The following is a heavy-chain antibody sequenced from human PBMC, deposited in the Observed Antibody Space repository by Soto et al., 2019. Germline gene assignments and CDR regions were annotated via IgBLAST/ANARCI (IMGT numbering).Heavy chain of an antibody. J-gene: IGHJ5*02. D-gene: IGHD6-13*01. CDR3: ARHVGIAAAIDWFDP. CDR2: IYYSGST. CDR1: GGSISSYY. Sequence: SETLSLTCTVSGGSISSYYWSWILQPPGKGLEWIGYIYYSGSTNYNPSLKSRVTISVDTSKNQFSLKLSSVTAADTAVYYCARHVGIAAAIDWFDPWGQGTLVTVSS. V-gene: IGHV4-59*08.